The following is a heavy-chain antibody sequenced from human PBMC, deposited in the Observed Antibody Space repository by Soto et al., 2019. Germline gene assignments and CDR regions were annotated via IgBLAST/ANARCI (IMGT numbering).Heavy chain of an antibody. CDR3: VRTAYSFGGSGDLGMDV. Sequence: SGPTLVNPTHTLTLTCTFSGFSLTTIGMCVSWARRTPGKALEWLALIDWAGDKYYTTSLRTRLTISKGTSRNQVVLTMTDMDPGDTATYYSVRTAYSFGGSGDLGMDVWGQGISVTVS. CDR2: IDWAGDK. J-gene: IGHJ6*02. D-gene: IGHD3-16*01. CDR1: GFSLTTIGMC. V-gene: IGHV2-70*20.